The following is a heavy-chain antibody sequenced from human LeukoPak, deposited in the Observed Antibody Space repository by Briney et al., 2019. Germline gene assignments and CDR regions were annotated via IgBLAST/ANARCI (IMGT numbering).Heavy chain of an antibody. CDR1: GFTFNNYA. Sequence: QPGGFLRLSCAGPGFTFNNYAMSWVRQAPGKGLEWVSTISYSGGSTYYADSVKGRFTISRDNSKDTLYLQMDSLRAEDTAVYYCAKARIPSGNGYYSDWGQGTLVTVSS. CDR2: ISYSGGST. J-gene: IGHJ4*02. CDR3: AKARIPSGNGYYSD. D-gene: IGHD3-22*01. V-gene: IGHV3-23*01.